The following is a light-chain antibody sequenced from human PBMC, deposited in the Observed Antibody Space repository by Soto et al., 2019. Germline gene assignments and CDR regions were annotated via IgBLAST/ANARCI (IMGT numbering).Light chain of an antibody. J-gene: IGKJ1*01. CDR1: QSVSSSH. CDR3: QQYSSFPRT. V-gene: IGKV3-20*01. CDR2: GAS. Sequence: EIVLTQSPGTLSLSPGERATLSCRASQSVSSSHLAWYQQKPGLAPRLLIYGASSRATGIPDRFGGSGSGTDFTLTISSLEPDDFAVYYCQQYSSFPRTFGQGTKVEIK.